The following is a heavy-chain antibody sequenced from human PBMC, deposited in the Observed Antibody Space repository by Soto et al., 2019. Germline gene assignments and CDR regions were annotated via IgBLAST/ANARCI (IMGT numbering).Heavy chain of an antibody. CDR3: ARGRLVLWFGGVGWFDP. V-gene: IGHV4-34*01. D-gene: IGHD3-10*01. Sequence: SETLSLTCAVYGGSFSGYYWSWIRQPPGKGLEWIGEINHSGSTNYNPSLKSRVTISVDTSKNQFSLKLSSVTAADTAVYYCARGRLVLWFGGVGWFDPWGQGTRVTVAS. CDR1: GGSFSGYY. J-gene: IGHJ5*02. CDR2: INHSGST.